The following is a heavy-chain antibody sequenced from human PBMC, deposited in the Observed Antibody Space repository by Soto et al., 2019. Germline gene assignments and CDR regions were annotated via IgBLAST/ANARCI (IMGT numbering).Heavy chain of an antibody. D-gene: IGHD1-26*01. CDR2: ISGSGGST. V-gene: IGHV3-23*01. J-gene: IGHJ4*02. CDR1: GFTFSSYA. CDR3: ARRGSGSYYDY. Sequence: PGGSLRLSCAASGFTFSSYAMRWVRQAPGKGLEWVSAISGSGGSTYYADSVKGRFTISRDNSKNTPYLQMNSLRAEDTAVYYCARRGSGSYYDYWGQGTLVTVSS.